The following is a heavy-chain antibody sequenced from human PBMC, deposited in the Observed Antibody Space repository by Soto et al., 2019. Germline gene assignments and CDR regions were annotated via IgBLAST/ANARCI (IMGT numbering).Heavy chain of an antibody. CDR3: AREGDYGDYYFDY. D-gene: IGHD4-17*01. CDR1: GYTFSNYG. Sequence: AASVKVFCKTSGYTFSNYGINWVRQAPGQGLEWMGWISAYNGNTNFAQKLQGRVTMTTDTSTSTAYMELRSLRSDDTAVYYCAREGDYGDYYFDYSGPGTLVTVSS. V-gene: IGHV1-18*01. J-gene: IGHJ4*02. CDR2: ISAYNGNT.